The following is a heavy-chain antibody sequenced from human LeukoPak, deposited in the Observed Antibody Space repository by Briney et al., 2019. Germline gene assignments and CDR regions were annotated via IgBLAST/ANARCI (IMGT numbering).Heavy chain of an antibody. J-gene: IGHJ4*02. D-gene: IGHD3-22*01. CDR1: GFTVSSNY. CDR2: IYSGGST. CDR3: ARESCYDSSGLMGFDY. V-gene: IGHV3-66*01. Sequence: GGSLRLSCAASGFTVSSNYMSWVRQAPGKGLEWVSVIYSGGSTYYADSVKGRFTISRDNSKNTLYLQMNSLRAEDTAVYYCARESCYDSSGLMGFDYWGQGTLVTVSS.